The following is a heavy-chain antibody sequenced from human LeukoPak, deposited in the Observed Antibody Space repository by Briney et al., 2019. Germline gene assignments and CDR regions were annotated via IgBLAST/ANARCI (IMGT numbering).Heavy chain of an antibody. D-gene: IGHD3-10*01. V-gene: IGHV1-69*13. CDR3: ARVSRTSMVRGIITFDY. CDR1: GGTFSSYA. J-gene: IGHJ4*02. Sequence: SVKLSCKASGGTFSSYAINWVRQAPGQGLEWMGGIIPFFGTANYAQKFQGRVTITADESTSTAYMELSSLRSEDTAVYFCARVSRTSMVRGIITFDYWGQGTLVTVSS. CDR2: IIPFFGTA.